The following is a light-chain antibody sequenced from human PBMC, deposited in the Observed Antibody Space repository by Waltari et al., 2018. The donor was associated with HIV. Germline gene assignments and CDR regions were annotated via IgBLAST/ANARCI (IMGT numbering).Light chain of an antibody. Sequence: SYELTQPPSVLVSPGQTARITCSGDALPKQYTYWYQQKPGQAPVFGIFKDIERPSGIPERFSGSSSGTTVTLTISGVQAEDEADYYCQSADIRGTPFGGGTKLTVL. CDR2: KDI. J-gene: IGLJ2*01. CDR1: ALPKQY. CDR3: QSADIRGTP. V-gene: IGLV3-25*03.